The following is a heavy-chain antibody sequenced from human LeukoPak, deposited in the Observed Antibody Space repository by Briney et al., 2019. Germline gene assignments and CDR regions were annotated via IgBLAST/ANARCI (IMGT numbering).Heavy chain of an antibody. D-gene: IGHD2-2*02. V-gene: IGHV3-23*01. Sequence: PGGSLRLSCAASGFTFSSYAMSWVRQAPGKGLEWVSAISGSGGSTYYADSVKGRFTISRDNSKNTLYLQMNSLRAVDTAVYYCQGGYCSSTSCYNYWGQGTLVTVSS. J-gene: IGHJ4*02. CDR2: ISGSGGST. CDR1: GFTFSSYA. CDR3: QGGYCSSTSCYNY.